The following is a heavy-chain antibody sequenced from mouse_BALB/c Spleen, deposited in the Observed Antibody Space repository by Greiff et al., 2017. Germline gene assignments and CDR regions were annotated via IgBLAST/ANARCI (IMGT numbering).Heavy chain of an antibody. Sequence: EVKLVESGGGLVKPGGSLKLSCAASGFAFSSYDMSWVRQTPEKRLEWVAYISSGGGSTYYPDTVKGRFTISRDNAKNNLYLQMSSLKSEDTAMYYCARGGSSLYYFDYWGQGTTLTVSS. V-gene: IGHV5-12-1*01. CDR2: ISSGGGST. CDR1: GFAFSSYD. D-gene: IGHD1-1*01. J-gene: IGHJ2*01. CDR3: ARGGSSLYYFDY.